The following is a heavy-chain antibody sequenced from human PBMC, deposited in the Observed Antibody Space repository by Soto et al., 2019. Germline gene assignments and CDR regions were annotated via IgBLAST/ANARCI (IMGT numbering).Heavy chain of an antibody. D-gene: IGHD5-18*01. J-gene: IGHJ6*02. CDR2: IIPIFGTA. Sequence: QVQLVQSGAEVKKPGSSVKVSCKASGGTFSSYAISWVRQAPGQGLEWMGGIIPIFGTANYAQKFQGRVTITADESTSTAYIELSSLRSEDTAVYYCARDGRGYSYGVLVGYYYYYGMDVWGQGTTVTVSS. V-gene: IGHV1-69*01. CDR3: ARDGRGYSYGVLVGYYYYYGMDV. CDR1: GGTFSSYA.